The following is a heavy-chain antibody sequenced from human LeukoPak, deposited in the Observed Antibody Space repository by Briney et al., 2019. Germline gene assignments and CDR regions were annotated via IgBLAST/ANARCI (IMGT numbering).Heavy chain of an antibody. CDR3: ARGGSVVEAAPWIRHFDY. J-gene: IGHJ4*02. D-gene: IGHD2-15*01. CDR2: IIPIFGTA. V-gene: IGHV1-69*13. CDR1: GYTFTSYG. Sequence: SVKVSCKASGYTFTSYGISWVRQAPGQGLEWMGGIIPIFGTANYAQKFQGRVTITADESTSTAYMELSSLRSEDTAVYYCARGGSVVEAAPWIRHFDYWGQGTLVTVSS.